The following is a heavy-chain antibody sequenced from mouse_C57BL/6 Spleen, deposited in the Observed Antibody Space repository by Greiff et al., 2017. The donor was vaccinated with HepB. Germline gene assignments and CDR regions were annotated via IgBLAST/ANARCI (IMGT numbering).Heavy chain of an antibody. D-gene: IGHD1-1*01. J-gene: IGHJ3*01. CDR1: GYTFTDYE. Sequence: QVQLQQSGAELVRPGASVTLSCKASGYTFTDYEMHWVKQTPVHGLEWIGAIDPETGGTAYNQKFKGKAILTADKSSSTAYMELRSLTSEDSAVYYCTRPSYGRDGFANWGQGTLVTVSA. CDR3: TRPSYGRDGFAN. CDR2: IDPETGGT. V-gene: IGHV1-15*01.